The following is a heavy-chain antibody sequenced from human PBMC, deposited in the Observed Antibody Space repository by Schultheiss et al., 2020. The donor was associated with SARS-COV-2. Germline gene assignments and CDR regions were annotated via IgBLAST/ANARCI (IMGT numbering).Heavy chain of an antibody. Sequence: GESLKISCTASGFTFSSYAMSWVRQAPGKGLEWVSAISGSGGSTYYEDSVKSRFTISRDNSKNTLSLQMNSLRAEDTAVYYCAKEDAYDSSGYFYYWGQGTLVTVSS. D-gene: IGHD3-22*01. CDR3: AKEDAYDSSGYFYY. CDR2: ISGSGGST. J-gene: IGHJ4*02. V-gene: IGHV3-23*01. CDR1: GFTFSSYA.